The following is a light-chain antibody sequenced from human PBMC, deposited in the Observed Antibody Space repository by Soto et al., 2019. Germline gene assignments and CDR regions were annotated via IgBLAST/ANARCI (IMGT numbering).Light chain of an antibody. J-gene: IGKJ1*01. CDR1: QTISSC. V-gene: IGKV1-5*03. CDR3: QHYNSYSEA. Sequence: DIQMTQSPSTLSASVGDRVTITCRASQTISSCLAWYQQKPGKAPMLLIYKASTLKSGVPSRFSGSGSGTEFTLTISSLQPDDFATYYCQHYNSYSEAFGQGTKVDIK. CDR2: KAS.